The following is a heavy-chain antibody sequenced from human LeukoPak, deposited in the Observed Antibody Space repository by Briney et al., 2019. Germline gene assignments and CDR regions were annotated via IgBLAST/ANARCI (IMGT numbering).Heavy chain of an antibody. Sequence: GGSLRLSCAASGFTFSTFGMTWVRQGTGKGLEWVSLISASGDSTYYADSVKGRFTISRDNSKSTLHLQMNSLRAEDTAVYYCAKVRWDNSGWYYLDTWGQGTLLTVSS. V-gene: IGHV3-23*01. CDR2: ISASGDST. CDR3: AKVRWDNSGWYYLDT. J-gene: IGHJ4*02. CDR1: GFTFSTFG. D-gene: IGHD6-19*01.